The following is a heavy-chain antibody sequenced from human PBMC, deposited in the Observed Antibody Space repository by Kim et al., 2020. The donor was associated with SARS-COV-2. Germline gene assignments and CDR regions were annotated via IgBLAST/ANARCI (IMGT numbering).Heavy chain of an antibody. Sequence: GSTYYADSVKGRFTISRDNSKNTLYLQMNSLRAENTAVYYCAKEDIGFDYWGQGTLVTVSS. V-gene: IGHV3-23*01. CDR2: GST. D-gene: IGHD2-15*01. CDR3: AKEDIGFDY. J-gene: IGHJ4*02.